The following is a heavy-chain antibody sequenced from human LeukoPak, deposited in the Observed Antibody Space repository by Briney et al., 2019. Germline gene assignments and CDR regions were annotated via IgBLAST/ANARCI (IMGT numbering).Heavy chain of an antibody. CDR3: ARVFSSAYDTSFDY. Sequence: SQTLSLTCAISGDSVSSNSAAWNWIRQSPSRGLEWLGRTYYRSKWYNGYAVSVKSRVTINPDTSKNQFSLQLNSVTPEDTAVYYCARVFSSAYDTSFDYWGQETLVAVSS. CDR2: TYYRSKWYN. CDR1: GDSVSSNSAA. D-gene: IGHD5-12*01. V-gene: IGHV6-1*01. J-gene: IGHJ4*02.